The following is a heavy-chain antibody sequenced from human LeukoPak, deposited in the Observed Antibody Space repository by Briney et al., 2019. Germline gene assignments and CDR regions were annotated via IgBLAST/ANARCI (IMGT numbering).Heavy chain of an antibody. D-gene: IGHD2-2*02. CDR2: VSSGSSTI. J-gene: IGHJ6*03. Sequence: GGSLRLSCAASGFTFSDYYMSWIRQAPGKALEWVSYVSSGSSTIYYADSVKGRFTVSRDNGKRSLYLHMNSLRAEDTAVYYCARDLYTYYYMDVWGKGTTVTVSS. CDR3: ARDLYTYYYMDV. V-gene: IGHV3-11*04. CDR1: GFTFSDYY.